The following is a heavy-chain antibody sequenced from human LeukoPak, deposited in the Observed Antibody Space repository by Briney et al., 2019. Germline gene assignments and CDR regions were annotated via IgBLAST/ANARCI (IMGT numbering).Heavy chain of an antibody. CDR3: ARDLGYSYGTGVGAFDI. J-gene: IGHJ3*02. D-gene: IGHD5-18*01. CDR2: ISSSGSTI. Sequence: LSLTCSVSGGSISSGDYYWSWIRQAPGKGLEWVSYISSSGSTIYYADSVKGRFTISRDNAKNSLYLQMNSLRAEDTAVYYCARDLGYSYGTGVGAFDIWGQGTMVTVSS. CDR1: GGSISSGDYY. V-gene: IGHV3-11*04.